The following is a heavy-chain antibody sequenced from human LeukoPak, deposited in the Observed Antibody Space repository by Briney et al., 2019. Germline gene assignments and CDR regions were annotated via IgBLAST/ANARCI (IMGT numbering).Heavy chain of an antibody. CDR3: ARGSPYYYDSSGLLYYFDY. D-gene: IGHD3-22*01. CDR2: MHAGNGNT. V-gene: IGHV1-2*02. CDR1: GYRFISHY. Sequence: ASVKVSCKASGYRFISHYIHWVRQAPGQGPESLGWMHAGNGNTRYPEKFEGRVTMTRDTSTSTAYMELRSLRSGDTAVYYCARGSPYYYDSSGLLYYFDYWGQGTLVTVSS. J-gene: IGHJ4*02.